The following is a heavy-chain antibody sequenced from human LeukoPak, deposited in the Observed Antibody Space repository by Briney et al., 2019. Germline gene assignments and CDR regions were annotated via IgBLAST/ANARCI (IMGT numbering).Heavy chain of an antibody. CDR2: ISSSSSYI. CDR1: RFTFSSYS. Sequence: GGSLRLSCAASRFTFSSYSMNWVRQAPGKGLEWVPSISSSSSYIYYADSVKGRFTISRDNAKNSLYLQMNSLRAEDTAVYYCARGAFPDYYDSSGPSANFDYWGQGTLVTVSS. CDR3: ARGAFPDYYDSSGPSANFDY. D-gene: IGHD3-22*01. J-gene: IGHJ4*02. V-gene: IGHV3-21*01.